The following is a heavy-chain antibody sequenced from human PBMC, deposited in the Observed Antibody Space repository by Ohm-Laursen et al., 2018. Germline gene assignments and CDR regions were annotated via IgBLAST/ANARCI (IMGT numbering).Heavy chain of an antibody. J-gene: IGHJ6*02. V-gene: IGHV3-23*01. CDR3: AKDRPAAGYDYYYYYGMDV. CDR2: ININGAMT. D-gene: IGHD6-13*01. CDR1: GFTFSTYG. Sequence: SLRLSCSASGFTFSTYGMSWVRQAPGKGLEWVSGININGAMTHYADSVKGRFTMSRDNSKNTLYLQMNSLRAEDTAVYYCAKDRPAAGYDYYYYYGMDVWGQGTTVTVSS.